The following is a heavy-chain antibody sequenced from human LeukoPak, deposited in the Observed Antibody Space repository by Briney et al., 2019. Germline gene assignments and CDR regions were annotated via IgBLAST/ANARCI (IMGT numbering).Heavy chain of an antibody. CDR2: INPNSGGT. Sequence: ASVKVSCKASGYTFTGYYMHWVRQAPGQGLEWMGWINPNSGGTNYAQKFQGRVTMTRDTSISTAYMELSRLRSDDTAVYYCARDRVDTSQEDAFDIWGQGTMVTVSS. J-gene: IGHJ3*02. CDR1: GYTFTGYY. CDR3: ARDRVDTSQEDAFDI. V-gene: IGHV1-2*02. D-gene: IGHD5-18*01.